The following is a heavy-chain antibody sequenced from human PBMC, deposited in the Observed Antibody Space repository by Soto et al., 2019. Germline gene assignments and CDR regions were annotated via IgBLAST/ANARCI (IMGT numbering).Heavy chain of an antibody. D-gene: IGHD6-13*01. Sequence: GGSLRLSCAASGFTFSSYGMHWVRQAPGKGLEWVAVISYNGNDKYHADSVKGRFTVSRDNSKNTLYLQMNSLRPENTAVYHCAKDGDAAAAGYYFDYWGQGALVTVSS. CDR3: AKDGDAAAAGYYFDY. V-gene: IGHV3-30*18. J-gene: IGHJ4*02. CDR2: ISYNGNDK. CDR1: GFTFSSYG.